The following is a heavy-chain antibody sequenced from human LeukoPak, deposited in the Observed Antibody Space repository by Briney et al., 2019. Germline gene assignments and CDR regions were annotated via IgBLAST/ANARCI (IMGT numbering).Heavy chain of an antibody. CDR1: GFTFSSYA. Sequence: PGGSLRLSCAASGFTFSSYAMSWVRQAPGKGLEWVSAISGSGGSTYYADSVKGRFTISRDNSKNTLYLQMNSLRAEDTAVYYCAVRGGYCSSTSRPHEYFQHWGQGTLVTVSS. D-gene: IGHD2-2*01. CDR3: AVRGGYCSSTSRPHEYFQH. V-gene: IGHV3-23*01. CDR2: ISGSGGST. J-gene: IGHJ1*01.